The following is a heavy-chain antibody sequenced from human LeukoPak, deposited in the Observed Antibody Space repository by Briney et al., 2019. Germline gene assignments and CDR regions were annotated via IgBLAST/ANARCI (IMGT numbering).Heavy chain of an antibody. Sequence: GAALEICREGSGTIFTSYWNGWGRPPPGKGQERMGIIYLGDSDTRYRPSFQGQVPISADKSISTAYLQWSSLKASDPAMYYCAIGESTPFDAFDIWGQGTMVTVSS. D-gene: IGHD3-10*01. CDR3: AIGESTPFDAFDI. CDR1: GTIFTSYW. CDR2: IYLGDSDT. V-gene: IGHV5-51*01. J-gene: IGHJ3*02.